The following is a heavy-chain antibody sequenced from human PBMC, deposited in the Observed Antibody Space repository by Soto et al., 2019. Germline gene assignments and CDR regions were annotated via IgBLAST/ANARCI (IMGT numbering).Heavy chain of an antibody. Sequence: SETLSLTCTVSGGSISSYYWSWIRQPPGKGLEWIGYIYYSGSTNYNPSLKSRVTISVDTSKNQFSLKLSSVTAADTAVYYCARLPAYCGGDFYTISDYWGQGTLVTVSS. V-gene: IGHV4-59*08. CDR1: GGSISSYY. CDR3: ARLPAYCGGDFYTISDY. CDR2: IYYSGST. D-gene: IGHD2-21*01. J-gene: IGHJ4*02.